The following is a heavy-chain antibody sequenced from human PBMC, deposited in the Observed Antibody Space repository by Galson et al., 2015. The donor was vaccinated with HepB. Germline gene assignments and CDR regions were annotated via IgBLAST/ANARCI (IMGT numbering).Heavy chain of an antibody. J-gene: IGHJ5*01. CDR2: IIPMYGMT. Sequence: CKASGTAFSRFSLNWVRQAPGQGLEWMGRIIPMYGMTNYARKFQGRLTITADESTNTAFIELSSLRSEDTAIYYCARDFAAGTSLGFDSWGQGTLVTVSS. V-gene: IGHV1-69*01. CDR3: ARDFAAGTSLGFDS. D-gene: IGHD1-1*01. CDR1: GTAFSRFS.